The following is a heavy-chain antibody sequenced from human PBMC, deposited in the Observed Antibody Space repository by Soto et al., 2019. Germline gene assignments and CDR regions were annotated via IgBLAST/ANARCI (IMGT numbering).Heavy chain of an antibody. CDR2: IYYSGST. CDR3: ARRPYGSGSYCDY. J-gene: IGHJ4*02. D-gene: IGHD3-10*01. Sequence: ETLSLTCTVSGGSISSSSYYWGWIRQPPGKGLEWIGSIYYSGSTYYNPSLKSRVTISVDTSKNQFSLKLSSVTAADTAVYYCARRPYGSGSYCDYWGQGTLVTVSS. V-gene: IGHV4-39*01. CDR1: GGSISSSSYY.